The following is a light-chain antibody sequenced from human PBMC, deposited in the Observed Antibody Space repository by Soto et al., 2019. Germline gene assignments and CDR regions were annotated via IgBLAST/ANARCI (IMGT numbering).Light chain of an antibody. J-gene: IGLJ2*01. CDR3: SSYSSSKSLI. CDR2: EVT. CDR1: SSDVGGHNY. V-gene: IGLV2-14*01. Sequence: ALTQPASVSASPGQSITISCTGTSSDVGGHNYVSWYQHHPGKVPKLMIYEVTYRPSGVSNRFSGSKSGNTASLTISGLQAEDEAEYYCSSYSSSKSLIFGGGTKLTVL.